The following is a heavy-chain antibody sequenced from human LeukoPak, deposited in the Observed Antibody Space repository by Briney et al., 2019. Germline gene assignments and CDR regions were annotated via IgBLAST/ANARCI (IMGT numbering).Heavy chain of an antibody. V-gene: IGHV1-69*02. CDR3: ASQYSSRLNDAFDI. CDR2: IIPILGIA. J-gene: IGHJ3*02. Sequence: ASVKVSCKASGYTFTSYYMHWVRQAPGQGLEWMGRIIPILGIANYAQKFQGRVTITADKSTSTAYMELSSLRSEDTAVYYCASQYSSRLNDAFDIWGQGTMVTVSS. D-gene: IGHD6-13*01. CDR1: GYTFTSYY.